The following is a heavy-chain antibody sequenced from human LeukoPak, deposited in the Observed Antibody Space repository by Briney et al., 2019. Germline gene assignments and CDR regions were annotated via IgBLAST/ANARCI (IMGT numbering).Heavy chain of an antibody. V-gene: IGHV4-30-2*01. J-gene: IGHJ6*02. CDR3: ARLNFGYPSSSWYEGYYYGMDV. CDR1: GGSISSGGYS. D-gene: IGHD6-13*01. CDR2: IYHSGST. Sequence: PSETLSLTCAVSGGSISSGGYSWSWIRQPPGKGLEWIGYIYHSGSTYYNPSLKSRVTISVDRSKNQFSLKLSSVTAADTAVYYCARLNFGYPSSSWYEGYYYGMDVWGQGTTVTVSS.